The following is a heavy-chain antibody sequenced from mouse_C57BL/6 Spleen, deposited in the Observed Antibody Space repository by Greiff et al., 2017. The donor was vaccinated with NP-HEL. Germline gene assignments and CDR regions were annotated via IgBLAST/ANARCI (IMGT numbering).Heavy chain of an antibody. CDR3: AKEEDYYKEY. Sequence: VQLQQPGAEFVKPGASVKMSCTASGFTFTSYWITWVQQSPGQGLEWIGVIYPGSGSTNYNEKFKSKATLTVDTSSSTAYMQLSSLTSEDSAVYDCAKEEDYYKEYWGQGTLVTVSA. J-gene: IGHJ3*01. V-gene: IGHV1-55*01. CDR2: IYPGSGST. CDR1: GFTFTSYW. D-gene: IGHD2-12*01.